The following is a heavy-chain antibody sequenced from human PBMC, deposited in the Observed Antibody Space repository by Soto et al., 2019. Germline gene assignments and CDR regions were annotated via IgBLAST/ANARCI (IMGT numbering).Heavy chain of an antibody. V-gene: IGHV4-31*03. CDR2: IHYSGSL. Sequence: QVQLQESGPGLVKPSQTLSLTCTVSDGSIDSGSYYRSWVRQYPGKGLEWIGSIHYSGSLYYSPSLRSRLTMSADTSKNQFSRKLSSVTVADTAVYYCTRGLDRAKLGYWGQGIQVIVSS. CDR1: DGSIDSGSYY. D-gene: IGHD1-26*01. J-gene: IGHJ4*02. CDR3: TRGLDRAKLGY.